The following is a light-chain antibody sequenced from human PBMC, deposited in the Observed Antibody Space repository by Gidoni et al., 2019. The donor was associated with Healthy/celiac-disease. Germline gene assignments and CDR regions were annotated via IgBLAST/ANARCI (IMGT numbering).Light chain of an antibody. CDR3: QQSYSTHIT. CDR2: AAS. Sequence: DIQITQSPSSLSASVGDRVTITCRASQSISSHLNWYQQKPGKAPKLLIYAASSWQRGVPSRFSGSGSGTEFTLTISSLQPEDFATYYCQQSYSTHITFGQGTRLEIK. J-gene: IGKJ5*01. CDR1: QSISSH. V-gene: IGKV1-39*01.